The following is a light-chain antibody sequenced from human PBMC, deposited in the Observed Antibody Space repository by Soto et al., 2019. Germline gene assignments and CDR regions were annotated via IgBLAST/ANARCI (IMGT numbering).Light chain of an antibody. CDR3: QQYDIYLWT. V-gene: IGKV1-5*03. J-gene: IGKJ1*01. Sequence: DSQLTMSHTTLSASVGDRVVITCRASQSISNWLAWYQQKPGRLPRLLIYQASTLESGVPSRFSGSGSGTEFTLTISSLQPDDFATYYCQQYDIYLWTFGQGTKVDI. CDR2: QAS. CDR1: QSISNW.